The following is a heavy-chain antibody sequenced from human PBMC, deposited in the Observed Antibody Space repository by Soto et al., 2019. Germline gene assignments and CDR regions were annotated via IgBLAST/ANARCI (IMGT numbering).Heavy chain of an antibody. CDR3: ARHGTFRGDTPRWVDP. V-gene: IGHV4-39*01. CDR2: LYDNENDRN. J-gene: IGHJ5*02. Sequence: QLQLQESGPGLVKPSETLSLTCTVSGGSIKGSGYFWAWIRQSPGKGLEWIASLYDNENDRNFYIPSVASRVTISAEMSENELSLSVRLVTAADTAVYFCARHGTFRGDTPRWVDPWGQGTQVTVSS. D-gene: IGHD2-21*01. CDR1: GGSIKGSGYF.